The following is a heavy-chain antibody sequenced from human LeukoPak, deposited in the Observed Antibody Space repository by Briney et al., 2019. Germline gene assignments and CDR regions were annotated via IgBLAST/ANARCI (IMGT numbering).Heavy chain of an antibody. D-gene: IGHD6-6*01. CDR1: GGSISSYY. V-gene: IGHV4-59*01. CDR3: ASRNEYSSPTEDY. J-gene: IGHJ4*02. CDR2: IYYSGST. Sequence: ASETLSLTCTVSGGSISSYYWSWIRQPPGKGLEWIGYIYYSGSTNYNPSLKSRVTISVDTSKNQFSLKLSSVTAADTAVYYCASRNEYSSPTEDYWGQGTLVTVSS.